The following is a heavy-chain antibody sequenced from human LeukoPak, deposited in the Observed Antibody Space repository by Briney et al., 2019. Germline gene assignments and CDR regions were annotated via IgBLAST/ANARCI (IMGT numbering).Heavy chain of an antibody. CDR3: ARRYSNSFDY. V-gene: IGHV3-11*01. J-gene: IGHJ4*02. Sequence: GGSLRLSCAASGFTFSDYYMTWIRQAPGKGLEWVSYISNSGGTIYYTDSVKGRFTISRDNAKNSLYLQMNSLRAEDTAVYYCARRYSNSFDYWGQGTLVTVSS. CDR2: ISNSGGTI. CDR1: GFTFSDYY. D-gene: IGHD4-11*01.